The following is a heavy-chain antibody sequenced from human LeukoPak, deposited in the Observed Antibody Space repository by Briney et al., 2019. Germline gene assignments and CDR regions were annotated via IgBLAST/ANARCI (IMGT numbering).Heavy chain of an antibody. V-gene: IGHV3-30*02. CDR1: GFTFSSYG. D-gene: IGHD5-18*01. Sequence: GGSLRLSCAASGFTFSSYGMHWVREAPGKGLEWEAFIRYDGSNKYYADSVMGRFTISRDNSKNTLYLQMNSLRAEDTAVYYCAKVTSGYSYGYWDYWGQGTLVTVSS. CDR3: AKVTSGYSYGYWDY. CDR2: IRYDGSNK. J-gene: IGHJ4*02.